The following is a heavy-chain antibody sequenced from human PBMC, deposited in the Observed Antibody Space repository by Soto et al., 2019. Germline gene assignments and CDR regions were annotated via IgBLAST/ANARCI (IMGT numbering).Heavy chain of an antibody. J-gene: IGHJ6*02. Sequence: QVQLVQSGAEEKKPGASVKVSCKASGYTFTSYAMHWVRQAPGQRLEWMGWINAGNGNTKYSQKFQGRVTITRDTTASTAHLELSSLRSEDTAVYYCAREGYSYEGMDVWGQGTTVTVSS. V-gene: IGHV1-3*05. CDR3: AREGYSYEGMDV. CDR1: GYTFTSYA. CDR2: INAGNGNT. D-gene: IGHD5-18*01.